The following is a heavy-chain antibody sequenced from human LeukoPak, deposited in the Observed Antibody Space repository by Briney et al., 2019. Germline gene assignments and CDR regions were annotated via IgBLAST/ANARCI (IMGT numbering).Heavy chain of an antibody. CDR2: IYYRGNT. CDR3: ARSSGSGSIYYYGMDV. J-gene: IGHJ6*02. D-gene: IGHD3-10*01. Sequence: SETLSLTCTVSGGSLSRYYWSWIRQSPENELEWIGYIYYRGNTNYNPSLKSRVTISVVTSKNQFSLKLISVTAADTAVYLCARSSGSGSIYYYGMDVWGQGTTVTVSS. CDR1: GGSLSRYY. V-gene: IGHV4-59*01.